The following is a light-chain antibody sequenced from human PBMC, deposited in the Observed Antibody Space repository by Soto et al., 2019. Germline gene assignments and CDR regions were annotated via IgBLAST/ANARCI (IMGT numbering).Light chain of an antibody. V-gene: IGKV2-28*01. CDR3: MQALHTPLT. J-gene: IGKJ4*01. CDR1: QSLLHSNGYNY. CDR2: LGS. Sequence: DIVMTQSPLSLPVTPGEPASISCRSSQSLLHSNGYNYLDWYLQKPGQSPQLLIHLGSTRASGVPDRFSGSGSGTDFTLKISRVEAEDAGVYYCMQALHTPLTFGGGTKVQIK.